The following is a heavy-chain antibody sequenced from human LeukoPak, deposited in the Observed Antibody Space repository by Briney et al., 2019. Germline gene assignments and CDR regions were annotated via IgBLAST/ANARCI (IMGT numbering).Heavy chain of an antibody. CDR3: AKSHGSYYWSLVDY. CDR2: IRYDGSNK. Sequence: PGGSLRLSCAAAGFTFSSYGMHWVRQAPGKGLEWVAFIRYDGSNKYYADSVKGRFAISRDNSKNTLYLQMNSLRAEDTAVYYCAKSHGSYYWSLVDYWGQGTLVTVSS. J-gene: IGHJ4*02. D-gene: IGHD1-26*01. CDR1: GFTFSSYG. V-gene: IGHV3-30*02.